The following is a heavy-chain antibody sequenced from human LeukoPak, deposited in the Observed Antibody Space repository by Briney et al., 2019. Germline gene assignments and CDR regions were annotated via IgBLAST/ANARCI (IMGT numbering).Heavy chain of an antibody. CDR2: INPNSGGT. D-gene: IGHD3-9*01. V-gene: IGHV1-2*06. J-gene: IGHJ4*02. CDR3: AREMEVRGYFDWLPLDY. CDR1: GYTFTSYY. Sequence: ASVKVSCKASGYTFTSYYMHWVRQAPGQGLEWMGRINPNSGGTNYAQKFQGRVTMTRDTSIGTAYIELSRLRSDDTAVYYCAREMEVRGYFDWLPLDYWGQGTLVTVSS.